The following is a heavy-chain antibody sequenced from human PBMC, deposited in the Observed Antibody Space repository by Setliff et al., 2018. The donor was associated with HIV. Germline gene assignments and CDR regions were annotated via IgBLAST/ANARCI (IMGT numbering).Heavy chain of an antibody. V-gene: IGHV4-39*07. CDR2: IYYSGST. CDR3: ASGDNFWSVSYY. J-gene: IGHJ4*02. Sequence: SETLSLTCTVSGGSISVSSHYWGWIRPPPGKGLEWIGSIYYSGSTYQNPSLKSRVAISVDTSKNQFSLKVTSVTAADTAVYYCASGDNFWSVSYYWGQGTLVTVSS. CDR1: GGSISVSSHY. D-gene: IGHD3-3*01.